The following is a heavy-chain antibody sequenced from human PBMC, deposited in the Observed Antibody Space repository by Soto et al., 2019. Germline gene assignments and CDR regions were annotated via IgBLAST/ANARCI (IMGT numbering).Heavy chain of an antibody. CDR3: ARDKPQQIVGYNYYYGLDV. CDR2: ISGYNGDT. J-gene: IGHJ6*02. Sequence: QGQLVQSGGEVKKPGASVKVSCKASGYTFTSNGISWVRQAPGQGLEWMGWISGYNGDTDYAQKFQGRVTMTTATSTSTAYMEVRSLRPADTAVYYCARDKPQQIVGYNYYYGLDVWGQGTTVTVSS. D-gene: IGHD6-6*01. CDR1: GYTFTSNG. V-gene: IGHV1-18*04.